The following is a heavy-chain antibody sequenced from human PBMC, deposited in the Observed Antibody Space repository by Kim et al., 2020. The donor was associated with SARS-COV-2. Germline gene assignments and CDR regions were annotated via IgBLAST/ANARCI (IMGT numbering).Heavy chain of an antibody. Sequence: SETLSLTCTVSGGSISSSSYYWGWIRQPPGKGLEWIGSIYYSGSTYYNPSLKSRVTISVDTSKNQFSLKLSSVTAADTAVYYCARHYDCWSGYSMEWYFDLWGRGTLVTVSS. CDR1: GGSISSSSYY. J-gene: IGHJ2*01. D-gene: IGHD3-3*01. CDR3: ARHYDCWSGYSMEWYFDL. CDR2: IYYSGST. V-gene: IGHV4-39*01.